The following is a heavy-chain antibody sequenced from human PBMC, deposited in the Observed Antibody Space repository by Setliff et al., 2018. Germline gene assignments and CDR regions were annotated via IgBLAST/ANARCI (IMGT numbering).Heavy chain of an antibody. CDR1: GYTFTRHG. D-gene: IGHD3-3*01. V-gene: IGHV1-18*04. Sequence: VASVKVSCKASGYTFTRHGINWLRQAPGQGLEWLGWISPYNGNTKYAQTVQDRIRMTTDTSTTTSYMELSGLRSDDTAVYFCARSSDSGYYHQRDAFDTWGQGTRVT. CDR2: ISPYNGNT. CDR3: ARSSDSGYYHQRDAFDT. J-gene: IGHJ3*02.